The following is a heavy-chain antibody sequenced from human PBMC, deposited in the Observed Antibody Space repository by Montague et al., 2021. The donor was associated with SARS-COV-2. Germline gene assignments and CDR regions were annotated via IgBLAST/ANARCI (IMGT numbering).Heavy chain of an antibody. CDR2: TSYRSKWIN. V-gene: IGHV6-1*01. Sequence: CAISGDTVSSVRAAWHWIRQTPSRGLEWLGRTSYRSKWINAYAVSLESRMSITPDTSTNQFSLHLSFVTPDDMAVYYCAREGVHAFDIWGQGTPVIVSS. J-gene: IGHJ3*02. CDR1: GDTVSSVRAA. CDR3: AREGVHAFDI.